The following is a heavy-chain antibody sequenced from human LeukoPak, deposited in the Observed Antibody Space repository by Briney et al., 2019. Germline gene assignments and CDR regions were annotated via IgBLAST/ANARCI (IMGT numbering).Heavy chain of an antibody. CDR3: ARGLRVDY. J-gene: IGHJ4*02. Sequence: SETLSLTCAVYGGSFSGYYWSWIRQLPGKGLEWIGEINHSGSTNYNPSLKSRVTISVDTSKNQFSLKLSSVTAADTAVYYCARGLRVDYWGQGTLVTVSS. CDR2: INHSGST. CDR1: GGSFSGYY. V-gene: IGHV4-34*01.